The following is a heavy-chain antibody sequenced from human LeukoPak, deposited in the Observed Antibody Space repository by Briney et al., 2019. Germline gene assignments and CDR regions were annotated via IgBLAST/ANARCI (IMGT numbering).Heavy chain of an antibody. CDR2: INSDGSNT. CDR1: GFTFSSYW. J-gene: IGHJ6*03. Sequence: GGSLRLSCAASGFTFSSYWMHWVRQVPGKGLVWVSRINSDGSNTGYADSVKGRFTISRDNAKNTLYLQMNSLRAEDTAVYYCARLNYDFWSGVWEGYYMDVWGKGTTVTVSS. D-gene: IGHD3-3*01. V-gene: IGHV3-74*01. CDR3: ARLNYDFWSGVWEGYYMDV.